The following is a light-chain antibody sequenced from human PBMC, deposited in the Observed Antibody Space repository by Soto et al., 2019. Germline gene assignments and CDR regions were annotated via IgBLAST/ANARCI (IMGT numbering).Light chain of an antibody. J-gene: IGKJ2*01. CDR1: QSVSSNY. CDR2: GAS. V-gene: IGKV3-20*01. Sequence: EIVLTQSPGTLSLSPGERATLSCRASQSVSSNYLAWYQHKPGQAPRLLMYGASNRATGIPDRFSGSGSGTHFTLTISRLEPEDFAVYYCQQYGSSMYTFGQGTKLEIK. CDR3: QQYGSSMYT.